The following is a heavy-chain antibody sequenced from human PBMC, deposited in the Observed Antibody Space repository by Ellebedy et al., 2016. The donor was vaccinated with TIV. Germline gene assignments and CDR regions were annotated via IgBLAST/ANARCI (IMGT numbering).Heavy chain of an antibody. Sequence: PGGSLRLSCAASGFTVSSNYMSWVRQAPGKGLEWVAVISYDGSNKYYADSVKGRFTISRDNSKNTLYLQMNNLRAEDTAVYYCARDLEEDIVATMGHDAFDIWGQGTMVTVSS. V-gene: IGHV3-30*01. D-gene: IGHD5-12*01. CDR2: ISYDGSNK. CDR3: ARDLEEDIVATMGHDAFDI. J-gene: IGHJ3*02. CDR1: GFTVSSNY.